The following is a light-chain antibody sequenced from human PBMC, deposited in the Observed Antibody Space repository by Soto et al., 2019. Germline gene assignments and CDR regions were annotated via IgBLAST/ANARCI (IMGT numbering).Light chain of an antibody. V-gene: IGLV2-14*01. CDR2: DVS. CDR3: SSYTSSSTLGV. CDR1: SSDVGGYNY. J-gene: IGLJ1*01. Sequence: QSELTQPASVSGSPGQSSTISCTGTSSDVGGYNYVSWYQQHPGKAPKLMIYDVSNRPSGVSNRFSGSKSGNTASLTISGLQAEDEADYYCSSYTSSSTLGVFGNGTKVTVL.